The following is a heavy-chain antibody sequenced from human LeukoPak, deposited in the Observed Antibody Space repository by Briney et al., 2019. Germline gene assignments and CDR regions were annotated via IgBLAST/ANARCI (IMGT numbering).Heavy chain of an antibody. V-gene: IGHV4-34*01. CDR3: ARGRIAVAGTLRLRSVGWFDP. D-gene: IGHD6-19*01. J-gene: IGHJ5*02. CDR1: GGSFSGHY. Sequence: SETLSLTCAVYGGSFSGHYWSWIRQPPGKGLEWIGEINHSGSTNYNPSLKSRVTISVDTSKNQFSLKLSSATAADTAVYYCARGRIAVAGTLRLRSVGWFDPWGQGTLVTVSS. CDR2: INHSGST.